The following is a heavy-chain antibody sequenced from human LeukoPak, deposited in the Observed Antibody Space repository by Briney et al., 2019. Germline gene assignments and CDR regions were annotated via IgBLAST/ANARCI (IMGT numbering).Heavy chain of an antibody. J-gene: IGHJ1*01. D-gene: IGHD3-3*01. CDR1: GYTFTGYY. V-gene: IGHV1-2*02. CDR3: ARDSYYDFWSGYSAEYFQH. CDR2: INPNSGGT. Sequence: ASVKVSCKASGYTFTGYYMHWVRQAPGQGLEWMGWINPNSGGTNYAQKFQGRVTMTRGTSISTAYMELSRLRSDDTAVYYCARDSYYDFWSGYSAEYFQHWGQGTLVTVSS.